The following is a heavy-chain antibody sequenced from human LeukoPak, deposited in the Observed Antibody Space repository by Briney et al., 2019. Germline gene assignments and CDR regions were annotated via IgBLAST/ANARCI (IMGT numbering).Heavy chain of an antibody. CDR3: ARNMVSSSWPFDY. J-gene: IGHJ4*02. CDR1: GYSISSGYY. D-gene: IGHD6-13*01. Sequence: SETLSLTCTVSGYSISSGYYWGWIRPPPGKGLEWIGSIYHSGSTYYNPSLKSRVTISVDTSKNQFSLKLSSVTAADTAVYYCARNMVSSSWPFDYWGQGTLVTVSS. CDR2: IYHSGST. V-gene: IGHV4-38-2*02.